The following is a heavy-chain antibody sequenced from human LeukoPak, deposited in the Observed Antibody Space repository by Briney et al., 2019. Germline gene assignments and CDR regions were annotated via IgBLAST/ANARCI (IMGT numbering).Heavy chain of an antibody. Sequence: PGGSLRLSCAASGFAFSVSWMHWVRQAPGKGLVWVSVIKSDGSGTAYADSVKGRSTISRDNAKNTVYLQMNSLRDEDTAVYYCAKDYFGSLEYWGQGTLVTVSS. D-gene: IGHD2/OR15-2a*01. CDR1: GFAFSVSW. J-gene: IGHJ4*02. CDR2: IKSDGSGT. CDR3: AKDYFGSLEY. V-gene: IGHV3-74*03.